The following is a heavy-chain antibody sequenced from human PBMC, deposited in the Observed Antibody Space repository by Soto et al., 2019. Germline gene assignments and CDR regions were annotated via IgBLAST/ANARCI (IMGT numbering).Heavy chain of an antibody. CDR3: ATDTKDGYHYWFFDL. CDR1: GGSFGNLA. V-gene: IGHV1-69*01. CDR2: IIPIYRAS. J-gene: IGHJ2*01. Sequence: QVQLVQSEAEVKKPGSSVKVSCKASGGSFGNLAISWVRQAPGQGLEWVAGIIPIYRASNYAEHFRGRISLTLDESTATTYLQLSSLTSEDSAIYYCATDTKDGYHYWFFDLWGRGTQVTVSS. D-gene: IGHD2-21*02.